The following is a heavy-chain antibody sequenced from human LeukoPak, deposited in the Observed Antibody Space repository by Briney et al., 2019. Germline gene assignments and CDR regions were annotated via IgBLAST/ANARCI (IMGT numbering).Heavy chain of an antibody. CDR1: GYTFTAYF. J-gene: IGHJ4*02. Sequence: ASVKVSCKASGYTFTAYFIHWVRQAPGQGLEWVGWINPDNGATKYAQKFQGRVTMTGDTSITTAYMELNRLTSDDTAVYYCARDTAPPGQWLLDYWGQGTRVTVSS. D-gene: IGHD6-19*01. CDR2: INPDNGAT. V-gene: IGHV1-2*02. CDR3: ARDTAPPGQWLLDY.